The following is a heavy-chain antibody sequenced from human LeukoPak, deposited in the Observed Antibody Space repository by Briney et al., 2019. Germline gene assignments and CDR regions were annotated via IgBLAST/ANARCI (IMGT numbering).Heavy chain of an antibody. V-gene: IGHV4-31*03. CDR1: GGSISSGGYY. J-gene: IGHJ5*02. D-gene: IGHD3-22*01. CDR2: IYYSGST. Sequence: SETLSLTCTVSGGSISSGGYYWSWIRQHPGKGLEWIGYIYYSGSTYYNPSLKSRVTISVDTSKNQFSLKLSPVTAADTAVYYCAREAGLYHYDSSGYSNWFDPWGQGTLVTVSS. CDR3: AREAGLYHYDSSGYSNWFDP.